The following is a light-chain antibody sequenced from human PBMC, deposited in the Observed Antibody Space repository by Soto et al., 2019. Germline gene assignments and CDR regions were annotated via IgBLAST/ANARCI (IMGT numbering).Light chain of an antibody. CDR1: QSVSDNN. Sequence: EIVLTQSPGTLSLSPGERAILSCRASQSVSDNNLAWYQQKPGQAPRLLMYGAFFRLTGVPDRFSGSASGVDFTLTISRLEPEDFAVYFCQQYGASPITFGPGTKVDT. J-gene: IGKJ3*01. CDR3: QQYGASPIT. CDR2: GAF. V-gene: IGKV3-20*01.